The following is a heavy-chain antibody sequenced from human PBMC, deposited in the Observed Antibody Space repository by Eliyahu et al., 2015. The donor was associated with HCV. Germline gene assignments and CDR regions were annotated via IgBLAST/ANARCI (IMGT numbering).Heavy chain of an antibody. D-gene: IGHD6-6*01. CDR2: ISSSSSYI. CDR1: GFTFSSYX. J-gene: IGHJ6*03. Sequence: EVQLVESGGGLVKPGGSLRLSCAASGFTFSSYXMNWVRQAPGKGLEWVSSISSSSSYIYYADSVKGRFTISRDNAKNSLYLQMNSLRAEDTAVYYCARGPSARPSYYYYYMDVWGKGTTVTVSS. V-gene: IGHV3-21*01. CDR3: ARGPSARPSYYYYYMDV.